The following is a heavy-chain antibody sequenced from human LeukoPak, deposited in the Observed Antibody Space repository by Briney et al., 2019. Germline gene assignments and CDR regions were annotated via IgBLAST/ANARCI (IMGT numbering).Heavy chain of an antibody. CDR1: GFTFSDYY. D-gene: IGHD5-18*01. Sequence: GGSLRLSCAASGFTFSDYYMSWIRQAPGKGLEWVSYISNSGSTIFYADSVKGRFTISRDNAKNSLYLQMNSLRDEDTAVYYCARDPGYTGRFEYWGQGTLVTVSS. CDR3: ARDPGYTGRFEY. J-gene: IGHJ4*02. V-gene: IGHV3-11*04. CDR2: ISNSGSTI.